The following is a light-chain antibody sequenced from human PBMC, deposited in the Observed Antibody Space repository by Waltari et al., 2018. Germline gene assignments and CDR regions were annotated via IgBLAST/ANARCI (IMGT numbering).Light chain of an antibody. J-gene: IGLJ3*02. V-gene: IGLV4-69*01. CDR2: VNSDGSH. CDR3: QTGGHGTWV. CDR1: SGHSSNV. Sequence: QLVLTQSPSASASLGASVKLTCTPSSGHSSNVIAWLQQHPEKGPRYLMRVNSDGSHSRGDEIPDRFSGSSSGAERYLTISSLQSEDEADYYCQTGGHGTWVFGGGTKLTVL.